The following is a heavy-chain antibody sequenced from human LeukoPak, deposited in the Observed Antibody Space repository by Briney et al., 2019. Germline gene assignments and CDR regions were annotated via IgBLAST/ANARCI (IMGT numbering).Heavy chain of an antibody. D-gene: IGHD3-3*01. V-gene: IGHV3-23*01. CDR3: AKDPPYDFWSGYQPNWFDP. CDR2: ISGSGGST. CDR1: GFTVSSNY. J-gene: IGHJ5*02. Sequence: GGSLRLSCAASGFTVSSNYMSWVRQAPGKGLEWVSAISGSGGSTYYADSVKGRFTISRDNSKNTLYLQMNSLRAEDTAVYYCAKDPPYDFWSGYQPNWFDPWGQGTLVTVSS.